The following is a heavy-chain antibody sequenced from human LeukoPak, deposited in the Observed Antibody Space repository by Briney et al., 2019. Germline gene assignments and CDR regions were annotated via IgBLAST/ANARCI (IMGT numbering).Heavy chain of an antibody. D-gene: IGHD6-19*01. J-gene: IGHJ4*02. CDR1: GFTFSSYS. CDR2: TDSSSSYI. V-gene: IGHV3-21*01. CDR3: ASGIAVGTAADY. Sequence: GGSLRLSCAASGFTFSSYSMNWVRQAPGKGLEWVSSTDSSSSYIYYADSVKGRFTISRDNAKNSLYLQMNSLRAEDTAVYCCASGIAVGTAADYWGQGTLVTVSS.